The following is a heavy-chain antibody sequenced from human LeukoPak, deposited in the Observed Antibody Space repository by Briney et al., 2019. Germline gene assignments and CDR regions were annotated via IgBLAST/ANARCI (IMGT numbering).Heavy chain of an antibody. V-gene: IGHV1-18*01. J-gene: IGHJ6*02. CDR2: ISNYNANS. CDR3: ARWSGGSDWLYHNGMDV. Sequence: GASVKVSCKASGYIFTNYGFGWVRQAPGQGLEWMGWISNYNANSNYAQKFLGRVTMTTDTYTTTAYMELRSLRSDDTAVYYCARWSGGSDWLYHNGMDVWGQGTTVIVSS. D-gene: IGHD6-19*01. CDR1: GYIFTNYG.